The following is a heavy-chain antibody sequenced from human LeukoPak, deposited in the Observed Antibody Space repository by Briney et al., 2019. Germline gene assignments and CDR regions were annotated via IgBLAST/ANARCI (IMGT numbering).Heavy chain of an antibody. CDR1: GFTFSLYE. CDR2: IDQRGRGI. CDR3: ARKAARCGGDCNDY. J-gene: IGHJ4*02. D-gene: IGHD2-21*02. V-gene: IGHV3-48*03. Sequence: QPGGSLRLSCVASGFTFSLYEMNWVRQAPGKGLEWVSYIDQRGRGIYYADTVKGRFTVSRDNAKESLYLQMNRLRDEDTGVYYCARKAARCGGDCNDYWGQGTLVTVSS.